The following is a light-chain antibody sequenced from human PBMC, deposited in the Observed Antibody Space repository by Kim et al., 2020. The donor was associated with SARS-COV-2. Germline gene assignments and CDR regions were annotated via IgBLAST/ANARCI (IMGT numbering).Light chain of an antibody. CDR1: QGISRH. J-gene: IGKJ1*01. Sequence: ASIGDRVTITCRASQGISRHFNWYQKRRGEAPKLLIYGASNLQSGVPSRYSGSGSGTDFTLTISSLQPEDFATYYCQQSYSSPPTFGQGTKVDIK. CDR3: QQSYSSPPT. V-gene: IGKV1-39*01. CDR2: GAS.